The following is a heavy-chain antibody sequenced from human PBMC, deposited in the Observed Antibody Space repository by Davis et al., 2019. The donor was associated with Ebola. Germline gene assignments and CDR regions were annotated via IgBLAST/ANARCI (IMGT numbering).Heavy chain of an antibody. J-gene: IGHJ4*02. D-gene: IGHD6-13*01. Sequence: PGGSLRLSCAASGFTFSSYAMHWVRQAPGTGLEWVAVISYDASNKHYVDSMKDRFTISRDNSKNTLFLQMTSLRVEDSGVYYCAKDNLGAADLYYFDHWGQGALVTVSS. CDR2: ISYDASNK. CDR3: AKDNLGAADLYYFDH. CDR1: GFTFSSYA. V-gene: IGHV3-30*18.